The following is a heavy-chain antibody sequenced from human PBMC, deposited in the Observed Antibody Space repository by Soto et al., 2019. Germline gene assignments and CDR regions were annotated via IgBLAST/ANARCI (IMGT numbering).Heavy chain of an antibody. CDR3: ARGTDSYDWGTFDY. D-gene: IGHD3-16*01. J-gene: IGHJ4*02. V-gene: IGHV1-69*05. Sequence: GASVKVSCKASGGTFSSYAISWVRQAPGQGLEWMGGIIPIFGTANYAQKIQGRVTITTDTSTSTAYMELSSLRSEDTAVYDCARGTDSYDWGTFDYWGQGTPVTVSS. CDR1: GGTFSSYA. CDR2: IIPIFGTA.